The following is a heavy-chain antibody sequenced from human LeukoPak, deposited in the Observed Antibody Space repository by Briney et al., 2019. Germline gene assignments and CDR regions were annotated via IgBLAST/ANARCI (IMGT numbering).Heavy chain of an antibody. CDR3: ARGPCIGGDCYSYYFDY. D-gene: IGHD2-21*02. Sequence: ASVKVSCKASGYTFTSYDINWVRQATGQGLEWMGWMNPNSGNTGYAQKFQGRVTMTRNTSISTAYMELSSLRSEDTAVYYRARGPCIGGDCYSYYFDYWGQGTLVTVSS. CDR2: MNPNSGNT. V-gene: IGHV1-8*01. J-gene: IGHJ4*02. CDR1: GYTFTSYD.